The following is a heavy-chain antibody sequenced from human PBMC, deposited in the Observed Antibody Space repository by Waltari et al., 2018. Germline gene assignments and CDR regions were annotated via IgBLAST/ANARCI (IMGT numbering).Heavy chain of an antibody. D-gene: IGHD3-10*01. V-gene: IGHV5-51*01. J-gene: IGHJ4*02. CDR2: SYPGDSET. CDR1: GYSFTTYW. Sequence: EMQLVQSGAEVKKPGESLKISCKGSGYSFTTYWIGWVRQLPGKGLEWVGISYPGDSETSYSPSFQGQVTMSADKSITTAYLQWRSLKASDTAMYYCARRAAGYGSSFDFWGQGTLVTVSS. CDR3: ARRAAGYGSSFDF.